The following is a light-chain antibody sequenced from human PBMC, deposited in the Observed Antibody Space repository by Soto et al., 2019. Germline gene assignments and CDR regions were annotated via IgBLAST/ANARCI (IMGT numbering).Light chain of an antibody. Sequence: IVMTQSPVSLPVTPGEPASISCRSSQSLLHSHGYTYLDWYLQKPGQSPQLLIYMGSTRASGVPDRFSGSGSDTDFTLKISRVEAEDVGVYYCMQALQMPLTFGGGTKVEIK. V-gene: IGKV2-28*01. CDR1: QSLLHSHGYTY. CDR3: MQALQMPLT. CDR2: MGS. J-gene: IGKJ4*01.